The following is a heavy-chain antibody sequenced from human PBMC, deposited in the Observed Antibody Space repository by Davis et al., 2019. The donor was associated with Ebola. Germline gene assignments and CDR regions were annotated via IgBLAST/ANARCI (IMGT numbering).Heavy chain of an antibody. J-gene: IGHJ3*02. D-gene: IGHD2-15*01. V-gene: IGHV3-21*01. CDR3: AAADIVVVVDGTSYPHAFDT. Sequence: GGSLRLSCAASGFTFSTYSMNWVRQAPGKGLEWVSSISSRSYYIYYADSLKGRFTISRDNAKNSLFLQMNSLRAEDTAVYYCAAADIVVVVDGTSYPHAFDTWGQGTVVTVSS. CDR2: ISSRSYYI. CDR1: GFTFSTYS.